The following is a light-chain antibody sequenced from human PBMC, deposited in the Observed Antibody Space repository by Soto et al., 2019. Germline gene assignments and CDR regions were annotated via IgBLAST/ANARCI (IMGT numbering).Light chain of an antibody. Sequence: IQMTQSPSSLSASVGDRVTITCRASQGISNWLAWYQQKPGTAPKLLMFGASTLQSGVPSRFSGSGSGTDFTLTITSLQPEDFATYYCQQSYNTPRTFGQGTKVDIK. V-gene: IGKV1-39*01. CDR2: GAS. CDR1: QGISNW. J-gene: IGKJ1*01. CDR3: QQSYNTPRT.